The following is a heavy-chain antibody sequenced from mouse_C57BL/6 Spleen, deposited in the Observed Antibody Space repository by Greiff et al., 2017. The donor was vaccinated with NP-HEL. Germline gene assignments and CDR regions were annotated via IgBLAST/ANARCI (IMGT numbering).Heavy chain of an antibody. V-gene: IGHV1-5*01. CDR2: IYPGNSDT. J-gene: IGHJ4*01. Sequence: EVQLQQSGTVLARPGASVKMSCKTSGYTFTSYWMHWVKQRPGQGLEWIGAIYPGNSDTSYNQKFKGKAKLTAVTSASTAYMELSSLTNEDSAVYYCTRSRPGSSLYAMDYWGQGTSVTVSS. D-gene: IGHD1-1*01. CDR3: TRSRPGSSLYAMDY. CDR1: GYTFTSYW.